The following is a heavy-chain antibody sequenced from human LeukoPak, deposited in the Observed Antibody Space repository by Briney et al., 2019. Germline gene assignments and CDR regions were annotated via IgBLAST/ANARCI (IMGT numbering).Heavy chain of an antibody. D-gene: IGHD4-17*01. Sequence: GGSLRLSCAACGFTFTNFAMSWVRQAPGKGLEWVSAISGSGGSTYYADSVKGRFTISRDNSKNTLYLQMNSLRAEDTAVYYCAKGLSTVATYYFDYWGQGTLVTVSS. J-gene: IGHJ4*02. CDR2: ISGSGGST. CDR3: AKGLSTVATYYFDY. CDR1: GFTFTNFA. V-gene: IGHV3-23*01.